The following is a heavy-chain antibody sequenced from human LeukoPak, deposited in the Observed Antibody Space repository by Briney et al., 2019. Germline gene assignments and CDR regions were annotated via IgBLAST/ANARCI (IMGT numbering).Heavy chain of an antibody. CDR2: IIPILGIA. V-gene: IGHV1-69*04. CDR3: ASRSTPYYYYGMDV. Sequence: SVKVSCKASGGTFSSYAISWVRQAPGQGLEWMGRIIPILGIANYAQKFQGRVTMTRNTSISTAYMELSSLRSEDTAVYYCASRSTPYYYYGMDVWGQGTTVTVSS. CDR1: GGTFSSYA. J-gene: IGHJ6*02.